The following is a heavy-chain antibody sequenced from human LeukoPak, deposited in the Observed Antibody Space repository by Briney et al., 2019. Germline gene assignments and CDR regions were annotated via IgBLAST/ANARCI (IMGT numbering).Heavy chain of an antibody. V-gene: IGHV3-23*01. J-gene: IGHJ4*02. D-gene: IGHD6-13*01. CDR1: RFTFSGYA. CDR3: AKGSSPLGHFDY. Sequence: GGSLRLSCAASRFTFSGYAMSWVRQAPGKGLEWVSGISASGVDTYYADSVKGRFTISRDNPKNTLYLQMNSLRAEDTAVYYCAKGSSPLGHFDYWGQGTLVTVSS. CDR2: ISASGVDT.